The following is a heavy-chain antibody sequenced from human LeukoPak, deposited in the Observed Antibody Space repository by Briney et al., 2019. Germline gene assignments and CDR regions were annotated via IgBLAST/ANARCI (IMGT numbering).Heavy chain of an antibody. Sequence: SETLSLTCTVSGGSISSYYWSWIRQPPGKGLEWIGYIYYTGSTNYNPSLKSRVTISVDTSKNQFSLKLSSVTAADTAVYYCASGYYYRTFDYWGQGTLVTVSS. CDR3: ASGYYYRTFDY. CDR2: IYYTGST. D-gene: IGHD3-22*01. V-gene: IGHV4-59*01. CDR1: GGSISSYY. J-gene: IGHJ4*02.